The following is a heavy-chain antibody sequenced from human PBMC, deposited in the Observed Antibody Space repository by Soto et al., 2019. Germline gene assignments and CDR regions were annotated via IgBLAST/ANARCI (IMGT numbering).Heavy chain of an antibody. Sequence: PGGSLRLSCVGSGFTFSTYAMSWVRQAPGEGLEWVSAIVGNSGGTYSTASVKGRFTISRDNSKNTLYLQMNSLRAEDTALYYCATHGRDQRLCYFEHWGQGTLVTGSS. CDR1: GFTFSTYA. J-gene: IGHJ4*02. V-gene: IGHV3-23*01. CDR2: IVGNSGGT. CDR3: ATHGRDQRLCYFEH. D-gene: IGHD2-2*01.